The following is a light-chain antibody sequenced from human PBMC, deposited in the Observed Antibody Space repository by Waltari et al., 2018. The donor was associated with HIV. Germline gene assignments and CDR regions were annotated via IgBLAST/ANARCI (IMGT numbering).Light chain of an antibody. CDR2: QIS. V-gene: IGKV2-24*01. CDR1: QSLVHSDGNTY. Sequence: DIVLTQTPLSSPVTLGQPASISCKSSQSLVHSDGNTYLAWLQQRPGQSPRLLISQISKLFSGVPDRFSGSGAGTDFTLTISRVEAEDVGVYYCMQATHFPRTFGQGTKVEIQ. J-gene: IGKJ1*01. CDR3: MQATHFPRT.